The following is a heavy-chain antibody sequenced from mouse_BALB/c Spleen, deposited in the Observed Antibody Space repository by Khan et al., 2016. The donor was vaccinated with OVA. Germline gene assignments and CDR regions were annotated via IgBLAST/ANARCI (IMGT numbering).Heavy chain of an antibody. J-gene: IGHJ2*01. CDR1: GFNIKDNY. CDR2: IDPANGNT. CDR3: ARWPRGY. V-gene: IGHV14-3*02. Sequence: EVQLQESGAELVKPGASVKLSCTASGFNIKDNYMHWVKQRPEQGLEWIGRIDPANGNTEYDPKFQGKATITADTSSNTAYLQLSSLTSEATAVYYVARWPRGYWGQGTTLTVSS.